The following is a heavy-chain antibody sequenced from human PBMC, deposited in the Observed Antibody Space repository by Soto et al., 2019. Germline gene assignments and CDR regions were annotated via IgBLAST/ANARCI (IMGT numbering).Heavy chain of an antibody. CDR1: GYIFVNYG. V-gene: IGHV1-18*01. CDR2: ISPYSGNT. CDR3: ATVDNSGPPTPQDY. Sequence: QVQLVQSGDEVRKPGSSVKVSCKASGYIFVNYGIAWVRQAPGQGLEWMGWISPYSGNTHYASKVQGRLTMTTDTSTSTANMDLGSLPSDDTAAYYCATVDNSGPPTPQDYWGQGTTVTV. J-gene: IGHJ4*01. D-gene: IGHD5-12*01.